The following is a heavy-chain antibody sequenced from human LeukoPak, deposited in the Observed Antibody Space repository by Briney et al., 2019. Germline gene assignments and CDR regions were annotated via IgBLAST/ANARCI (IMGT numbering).Heavy chain of an antibody. Sequence: PSETLSLTCTVSGGSISSSSYYWGWIRQPPGKGLEWIGSIYYSGSTYYNPSLKSRVTISVDTSKNQFSLKLSSVTAADTAVYYCARQPFDWLSYFDYWGQGTLVTVSS. V-gene: IGHV4-39*01. J-gene: IGHJ4*02. CDR3: ARQPFDWLSYFDY. CDR1: GGSISSSSYY. D-gene: IGHD3-9*01. CDR2: IYYSGST.